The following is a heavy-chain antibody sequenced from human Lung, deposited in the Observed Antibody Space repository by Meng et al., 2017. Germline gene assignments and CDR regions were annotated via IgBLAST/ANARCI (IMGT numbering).Heavy chain of an antibody. J-gene: IGHJ4*02. V-gene: IGHV1-2*06. Sequence: GQLVQSGAEVKKPGASGKVSFKPSGYNFPDYWLHWVRRAPGQGLEWMGRIDPKSGDTHYAQRFQGRVTMTGDTSISTAYMELSGLRSDDTAMYYCARDEDISAAGRLFGDYWGQGTLVTVSS. D-gene: IGHD6-13*01. CDR1: GYNFPDYW. CDR2: IDPKSGDT. CDR3: ARDEDISAAGRLFGDY.